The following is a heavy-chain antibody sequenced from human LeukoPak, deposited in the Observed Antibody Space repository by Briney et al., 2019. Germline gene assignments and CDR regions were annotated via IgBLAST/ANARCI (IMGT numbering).Heavy chain of an antibody. CDR3: ARNGDSSGWYDMDY. V-gene: IGHV1-69*13. Sequence: ASVKVSCKASGGTFSSYAISWVRQAPGQGLEWMGGIIPIFGTANYAQKFQGRVTITADESTSTAYMELSSLRSEDTAMYYCARNGDSSGWYDMDYWGQGTLVTVSS. CDR2: IIPIFGTA. J-gene: IGHJ4*02. D-gene: IGHD6-19*01. CDR1: GGTFSSYA.